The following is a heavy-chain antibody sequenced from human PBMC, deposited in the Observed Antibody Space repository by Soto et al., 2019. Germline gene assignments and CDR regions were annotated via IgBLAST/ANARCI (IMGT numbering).Heavy chain of an antibody. Sequence: PSETLSLTCTVSGGSISSYQWNWIRQPPGKGLEWIGYIDYSGSTNYNPSLKRRDTISVDTAKNQFSLKLSSVTAADPAVYYCARDFNYCSGSLPYHYGMDVWGQGTTVTVSS. D-gene: IGHD3-10*01. CDR2: IDYSGST. V-gene: IGHV4-59*01. CDR3: ARDFNYCSGSLPYHYGMDV. J-gene: IGHJ6*02. CDR1: GGSISSYQ.